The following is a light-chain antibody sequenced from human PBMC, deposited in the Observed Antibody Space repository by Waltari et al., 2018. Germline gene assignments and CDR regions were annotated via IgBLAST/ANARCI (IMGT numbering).Light chain of an antibody. CDR1: QSVSIY. J-gene: IGKJ4*01. Sequence: EVVLTQSPATLSLSPVERATLPCRASQSVSIYLVWYQQKPGQAPRLLISDASNRATGIPARFSGGGSGTDFTLTISSLEPEDSAVYYCQQRNTWPTVTFGGGTKVEIK. CDR3: QQRNTWPTVT. CDR2: DAS. V-gene: IGKV3-11*01.